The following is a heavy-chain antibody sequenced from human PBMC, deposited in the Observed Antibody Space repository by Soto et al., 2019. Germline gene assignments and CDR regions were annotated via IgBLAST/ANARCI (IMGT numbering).Heavy chain of an antibody. CDR3: ARGPPLI. Sequence: QVQLQESGPGLVKPSQTLSLTCTVSGGSISSGGYYWSWIRQHPGKGLEWIGCIYYRGSPYYNPSLKSGVTISIDTSKNQFSLELRSVTGADTAVYYCARGPPLIWGQGTLVTVSS. CDR2: IYYRGSP. V-gene: IGHV4-31*03. J-gene: IGHJ4*02. CDR1: GGSISSGGYY.